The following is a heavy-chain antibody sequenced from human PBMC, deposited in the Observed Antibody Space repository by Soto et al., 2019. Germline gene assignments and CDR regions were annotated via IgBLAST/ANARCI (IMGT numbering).Heavy chain of an antibody. CDR2: ISGNGGST. Sequence: GESLKISCAASGLTFSTYPVHWVRQSPGTGLEYVAGISGNGGSTHYANSVKGRFTISRDNSKSTLYLQMGSLRAEDMAVYYCARDYCPGGVCYTIFDYWGQGTLVTVSS. CDR1: GLTFSTYP. CDR3: ARDYCPGGVCYTIFDY. J-gene: IGHJ4*02. V-gene: IGHV3-64*01. D-gene: IGHD2-8*02.